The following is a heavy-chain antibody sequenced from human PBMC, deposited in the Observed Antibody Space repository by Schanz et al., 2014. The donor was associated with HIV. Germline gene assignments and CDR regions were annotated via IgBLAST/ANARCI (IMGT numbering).Heavy chain of an antibody. CDR1: GGSISSGGYY. CDR3: ARGYYDSSGYIHAFDI. V-gene: IGHV4-31*03. D-gene: IGHD3-22*01. J-gene: IGHJ3*02. CDR2: IYYSGST. Sequence: QVHLQESGPGLVKPSQTLSLTCTVSGGSISSGGYYWSWIRQHPGKGLEWIGYIYYSGSTYYNPSLKSRVTISVDTSKNQFSLKLSSVTAADTAVYYCARGYYDSSGYIHAFDIWGQGTMVTVSS.